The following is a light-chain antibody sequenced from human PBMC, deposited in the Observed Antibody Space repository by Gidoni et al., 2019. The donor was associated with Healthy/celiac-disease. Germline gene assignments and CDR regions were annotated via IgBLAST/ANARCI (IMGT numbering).Light chain of an antibody. CDR3: QQSYSTPRWT. CDR1: QSISSY. V-gene: IGKV1-39*01. Sequence: DIQMTQSPSSLSASVGDRVTITCRASQSISSYLNWYQQKPGKAPKLLIYAASSLQSGVPSRCSGSGYGTDFTLTISSLQPEDFATYYCQQSYSTPRWTFGPGTKVDIK. CDR2: AAS. J-gene: IGKJ3*01.